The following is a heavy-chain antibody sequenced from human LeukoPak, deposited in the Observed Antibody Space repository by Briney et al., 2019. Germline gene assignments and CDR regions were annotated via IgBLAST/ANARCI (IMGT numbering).Heavy chain of an antibody. V-gene: IGHV3-74*01. D-gene: IGHD3-3*01. CDR1: GFTFSSYW. Sequence: PGGSLRLSCAASGFTFSSYWMHWVRQAPGKGLVWVSRINSDGSSTSYADSVKGRFTISRDNAKNTLYLQMNSLRAEDTAVYYCAGIDFWSGYYIDYWGQGTLVTVSS. CDR2: INSDGSST. CDR3: AGIDFWSGYYIDY. J-gene: IGHJ4*02.